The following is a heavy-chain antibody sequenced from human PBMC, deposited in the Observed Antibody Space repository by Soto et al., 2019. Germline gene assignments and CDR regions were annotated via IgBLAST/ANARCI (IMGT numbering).Heavy chain of an antibody. V-gene: IGHV2-5*01. D-gene: IGHD6-6*01. CDR2: IYWNGDR. J-gene: IGHJ4*02. CDR3: AHSAYSGSSDYFDY. CDR1: GFAPTSVGVG. Sequence: QITLRESGPPLVKPTKTLSLTGTFSGFAPTSVGVGGAGFVQSPGKARAWLALIYWNGDRRYSPSLKSRLTITKDTSRNQVVLTMTNMDPVDTATYYCAHSAYSGSSDYFDYWGQGTLVTVSS.